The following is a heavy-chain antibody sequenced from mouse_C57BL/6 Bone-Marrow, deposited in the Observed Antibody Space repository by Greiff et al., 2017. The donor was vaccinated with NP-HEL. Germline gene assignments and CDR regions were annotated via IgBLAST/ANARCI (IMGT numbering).Heavy chain of an antibody. J-gene: IGHJ3*01. Sequence: DVKLVESEGGLVQPGSSMKLSCTASGFTFSAYYMAWVRQVPEKGLEWVANLNYDGSSTYYLDSLKSRFIISRDNAKTILYLQMSSLKSEDTATYYCARDDGYYPFSYWGQGTLVTVSA. V-gene: IGHV5-16*01. CDR1: GFTFSAYY. D-gene: IGHD2-3*01. CDR2: LNYDGSST. CDR3: ARDDGYYPFSY.